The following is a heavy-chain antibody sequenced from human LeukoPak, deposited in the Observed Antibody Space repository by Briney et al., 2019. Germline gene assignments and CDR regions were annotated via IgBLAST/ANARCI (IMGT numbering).Heavy chain of an antibody. CDR2: ISSSGSTI. J-gene: IGHJ5*02. CDR1: GFTFSSYE. CDR3: ARDPAYSNYGWFDP. V-gene: IGHV3-48*03. D-gene: IGHD4-11*01. Sequence: PGGSLRLSCAACGFTFSSYEMNWVRQAPGKGLEWVSYISSSGSTIYYADSVKGRFTISRDNAKNSLYLQMNSLRAEDTAVYYCARDPAYSNYGWFDPWGQGTLVTVSS.